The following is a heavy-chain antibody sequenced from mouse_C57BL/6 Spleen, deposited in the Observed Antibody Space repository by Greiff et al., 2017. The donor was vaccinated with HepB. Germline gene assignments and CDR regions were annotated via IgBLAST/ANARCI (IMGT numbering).Heavy chain of an antibody. CDR1: GYTFTSYW. D-gene: IGHD1-1*01. V-gene: IGHV1-52*01. CDR2: IDPSDSET. CDR3: ARDGVYYGSSYGAMDY. J-gene: IGHJ4*01. Sequence: QVQLQQPGAELVRPGSSVKLSCKASGYTFTSYWMHWVKQRPIQGLEWIGNIDPSDSETHYNQKFKDKATLTVDKSSSTAYMQLSSLTSEDSAVYYWARDGVYYGSSYGAMDYWGQGTSVTVSS.